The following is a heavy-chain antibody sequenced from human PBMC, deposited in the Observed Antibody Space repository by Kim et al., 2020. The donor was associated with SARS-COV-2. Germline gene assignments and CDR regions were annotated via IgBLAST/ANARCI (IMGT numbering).Heavy chain of an antibody. Sequence: SNNYNPSLKSRVTISVDTSKNQFSLKLSSVTAADTPVYYCARGRTGDFDYWGQGTLVTVSS. CDR2: SN. D-gene: IGHD7-27*01. CDR3: ARGRTGDFDY. J-gene: IGHJ4*02. V-gene: IGHV4-34*01.